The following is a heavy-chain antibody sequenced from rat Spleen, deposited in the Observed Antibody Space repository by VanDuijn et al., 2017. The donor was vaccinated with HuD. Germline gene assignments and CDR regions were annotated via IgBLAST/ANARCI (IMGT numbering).Heavy chain of an antibody. CDR1: GFTLTRYH. CDR2: IWGDGST. J-gene: IGHJ2*01. D-gene: IGHD4-6*01. V-gene: IGHV2-32*01. Sequence: QVQLKESGPGLVQPSQTLSLTCTVSGFTLTRYHVHWVRQPPGKGLEWMGGIWGDGSTNYHSTLKSRLSISRDTSKSQVFLKVNSLQTEDTATYHWARDLGGAVDWGQGVMVTVSS. CDR3: ARDLGGAVD.